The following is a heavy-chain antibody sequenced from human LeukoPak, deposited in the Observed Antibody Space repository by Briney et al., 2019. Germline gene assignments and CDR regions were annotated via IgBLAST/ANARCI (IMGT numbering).Heavy chain of an antibody. CDR3: ARVTSYGSGNMRGYYYYGMDV. J-gene: IGHJ6*04. V-gene: IGHV1-18*01. CDR1: GYTFTSYG. CDR2: ISAYNGNT. D-gene: IGHD3-10*01. Sequence: ASVKVSCKASGYTFTSYGISWVRQAPGQGLEWMGWISAYNGNTNYAQKLQGRVTITADESTSTAYMELSSLRSEDTAVYYCARVTSYGSGNMRGYYYYGMDVWGKGTTVTVSS.